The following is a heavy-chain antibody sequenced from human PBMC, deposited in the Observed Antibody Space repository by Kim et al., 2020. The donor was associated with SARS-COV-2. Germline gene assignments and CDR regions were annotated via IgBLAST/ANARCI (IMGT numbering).Heavy chain of an antibody. V-gene: IGHV3-7*05. CDR3: ARDLIQQWLVPDY. J-gene: IGHJ4*02. CDR2: IKQDGSEK. Sequence: GGSLRLSCAASGFTFSSYWMSWVRQAPGKGLEWVANIKQDGSEKYYVDSVKGRFTISRDNAKNSLYLQMNSLRAEDTAVYYCARDLIQQWLVPDYWGQGTLVTVSS. CDR1: GFTFSSYW. D-gene: IGHD6-19*01.